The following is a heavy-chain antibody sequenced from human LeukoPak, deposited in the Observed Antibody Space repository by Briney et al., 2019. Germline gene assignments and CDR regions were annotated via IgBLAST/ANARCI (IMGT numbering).Heavy chain of an antibody. CDR3: AREDHSKYEY. CDR1: GFPFSNYW. D-gene: IGHD4-11*01. CDR2: TKQDGSET. J-gene: IGHJ4*02. V-gene: IGHV3-7*01. Sequence: GGSLRLSCVASGFPFSNYWMSWVRQAPGKGPEWVASTKQDGSETFYVDSVKGRFTISKDNAKNSLYLLMNSPRAEDTGVYYCAREDHSKYEYWGQGTLVTVSS.